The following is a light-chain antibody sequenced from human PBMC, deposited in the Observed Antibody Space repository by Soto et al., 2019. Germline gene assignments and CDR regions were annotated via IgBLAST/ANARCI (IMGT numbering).Light chain of an antibody. Sequence: SYELTQPPSVSVAPGQTARITCGGNDIGDKSVHWYQQKPGQAPLLVVYDDTDRPSGIPERFSGSNSGNTATLTISRVEAGXEXXYYCQVWDSSSDHWVFGGGTKVTVL. J-gene: IGLJ3*02. CDR3: QVWDSSSDHWV. V-gene: IGLV3-21*02. CDR1: DIGDKS. CDR2: DDT.